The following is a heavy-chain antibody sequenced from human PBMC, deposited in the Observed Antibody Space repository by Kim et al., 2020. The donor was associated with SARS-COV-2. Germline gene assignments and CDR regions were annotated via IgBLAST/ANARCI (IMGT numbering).Heavy chain of an antibody. V-gene: IGHV3-30*01. Sequence: ADAVKGRFSTSRDNSTNTRSLQMNSLRAEDTAVYYCARDTGIVVVVDAIDYWGQGTLVTVSS. D-gene: IGHD2-15*01. CDR3: ARDTGIVVVVDAIDY. J-gene: IGHJ4*02.